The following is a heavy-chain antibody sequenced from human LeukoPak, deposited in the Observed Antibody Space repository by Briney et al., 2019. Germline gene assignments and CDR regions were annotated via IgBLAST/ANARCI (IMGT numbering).Heavy chain of an antibody. CDR1: GGSITSYY. Sequence: PSETLSLTCTVSGGSITSYYWSWIRQPAGKGLEWIGRIYSSGSTNYNPSLKSRVTISVDKSKSQFSLKLSSVTAAETAVYYCARGGSSGPDYWGQGTLVTVSS. CDR3: ARGGSSGPDY. CDR2: IYSSGST. J-gene: IGHJ4*02. V-gene: IGHV4-4*07. D-gene: IGHD6-19*01.